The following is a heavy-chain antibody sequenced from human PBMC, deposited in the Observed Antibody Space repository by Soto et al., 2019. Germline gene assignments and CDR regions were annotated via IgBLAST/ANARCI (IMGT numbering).Heavy chain of an antibody. J-gene: IGHJ5*02. CDR2: IIPILGIA. CDR1: GGTFSSYT. CDR3: ARDAGCTNGVCHNWFDP. D-gene: IGHD2-8*01. V-gene: IGHV1-69*08. Sequence: QVQLVQSGAEVKKPGSSVKVSCKASGGTFSSYTISWVRQAPGQGLEWMGRIIPILGIANYAQKFQGRVTITADKSTSTAYMELSSLRPEDTAVYYCARDAGCTNGVCHNWFDPWGQGTLVTVSS.